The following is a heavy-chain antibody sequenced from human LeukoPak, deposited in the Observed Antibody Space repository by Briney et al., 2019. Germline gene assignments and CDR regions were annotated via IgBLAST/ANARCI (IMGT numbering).Heavy chain of an antibody. CDR3: GRGSGWFFNY. Sequence: PGGSLRLSCAASGFTLSSYWMNWVRQAPGKGLEWVANINQDGSAKQYVDSVKGRFTISRDNAKNSLYLQMNSLRAEDTAVYYCGRGSGWFFNYWGQGTLVTVSS. J-gene: IGHJ4*02. CDR2: INQDGSAK. V-gene: IGHV3-7*04. D-gene: IGHD6-19*01. CDR1: GFTLSSYW.